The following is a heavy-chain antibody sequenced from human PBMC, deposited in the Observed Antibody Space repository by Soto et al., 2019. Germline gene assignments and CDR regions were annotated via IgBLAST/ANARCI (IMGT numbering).Heavy chain of an antibody. J-gene: IGHJ4*02. CDR3: AKNSYCSSITCYGGRVDY. CDR1: GFTFSNYA. Sequence: PGGSLRLSCAASGFTFSNYAMSWVRQAPGKGLEWVSGISGSGGSTYYADSVKGRFTISRGSSKNTLHLQMNSLRAEDTAVYYCAKNSYCSSITCYGGRVDYWGQGTLVTVSS. V-gene: IGHV3-23*01. D-gene: IGHD2-2*01. CDR2: ISGSGGST.